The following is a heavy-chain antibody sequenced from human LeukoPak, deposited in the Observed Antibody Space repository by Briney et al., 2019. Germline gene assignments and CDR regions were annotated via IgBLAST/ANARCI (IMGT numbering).Heavy chain of an antibody. Sequence: SETLSLTCTVSGASLSGHFWSWFRRPPGKGLENIGYIHSSGSTNYNPSHKSRVTVSLEMSKNQFSLSLSSVTAADTAVYYCARDPGDADWYNFDFWGEGRLVTVSS. CDR1: GASLSGHF. J-gene: IGHJ4*02. V-gene: IGHV4-59*11. CDR3: ARDPGDADWYNFDF. CDR2: IHSSGST. D-gene: IGHD3-9*01.